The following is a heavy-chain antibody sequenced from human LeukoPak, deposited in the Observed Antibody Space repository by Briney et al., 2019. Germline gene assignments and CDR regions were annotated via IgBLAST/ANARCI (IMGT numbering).Heavy chain of an antibody. V-gene: IGHV1-46*01. CDR1: GYTFTSYH. J-gene: IGHJ4*01. D-gene: IGHD5-18*01. Sequence: ASVKVSCKASGYTFTSYHMHWVRQAPGQGLEWMGKINLSGGSTTYAQKFQGRVTMTRDTSISTAYMDLSGLRPDDTAVYYCAREGSGYTYGRGSYFDYWGHGILVTVSS. CDR3: AREGSGYTYGRGSYFDY. CDR2: INLSGGST.